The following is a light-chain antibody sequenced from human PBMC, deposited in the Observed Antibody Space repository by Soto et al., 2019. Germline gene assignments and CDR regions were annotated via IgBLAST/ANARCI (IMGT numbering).Light chain of an antibody. V-gene: IGKV3-20*01. CDR3: QLYGSSPPRYT. J-gene: IGKJ2*01. CDR1: QSVSSSY. Sequence: ESVLTQSPGTLSLSPGERAALSCRASQSVSSSYLAWYQQKSGQAPRLRIYAASTRATGIPDRFSGSGSGTDRTRTISRQEPEDFAVYFWQLYGSSPPRYTFGQGTKLEIK. CDR2: AAS.